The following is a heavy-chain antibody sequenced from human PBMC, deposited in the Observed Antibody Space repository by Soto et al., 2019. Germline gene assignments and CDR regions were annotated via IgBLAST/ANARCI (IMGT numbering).Heavy chain of an antibody. J-gene: IGHJ5*02. CDR2: INPNSGGT. V-gene: IGHV1-2*04. D-gene: IGHD2-21*02. Sequence: ASVEVSCKASGYTFTGYYMHWVRQAPGQGLEWMGWINPNSGGTNYAQKFQGWVTMTRDTSISTAYMELSRLRSDDTAVYYCAKGWGVTAITRLYNWFDPWGQGTLITFSS. CDR1: GYTFTGYY. CDR3: AKGWGVTAITRLYNWFDP.